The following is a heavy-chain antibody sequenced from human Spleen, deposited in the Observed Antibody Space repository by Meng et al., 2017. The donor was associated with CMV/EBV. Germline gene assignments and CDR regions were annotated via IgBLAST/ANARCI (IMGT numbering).Heavy chain of an antibody. J-gene: IGHJ6*02. V-gene: IGHV3-48*04. CDR2: ISSSSSTI. CDR1: GFTFSSYG. Sequence: GESLKISCAASGFTFSSYGMHWVRQAPGKGLEWVSYISSSSSTIYYADSVKGRFTISRDNAKNSLYLQMNSLRAEDTAVYYCARDQTAYDFWSGYYYYYYYGMDVWGQGTTVTVSS. D-gene: IGHD3-3*01. CDR3: ARDQTAYDFWSGYYYYYYYGMDV.